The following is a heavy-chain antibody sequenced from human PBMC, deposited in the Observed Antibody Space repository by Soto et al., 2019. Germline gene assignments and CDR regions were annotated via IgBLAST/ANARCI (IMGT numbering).Heavy chain of an antibody. CDR3: ARGGYSYATGFDP. CDR1: GGSISSGGYY. Sequence: SETLSLTCTVSGGSISSGGYYWSWIRQHPGKGLEWIGYIYYSGSTYYNPSLKSRVTISVDTSKNQFSLKLSSVTAADTAVYYWARGGYSYATGFDPWGQGTLVTVSS. J-gene: IGHJ5*02. CDR2: IYYSGST. D-gene: IGHD5-18*01. V-gene: IGHV4-31*03.